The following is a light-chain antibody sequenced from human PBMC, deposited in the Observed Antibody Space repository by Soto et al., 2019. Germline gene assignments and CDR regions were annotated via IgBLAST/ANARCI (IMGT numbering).Light chain of an antibody. CDR1: QSVASN. V-gene: IGKV3-15*01. CDR3: QQYHNWPPQYT. J-gene: IGKJ2*01. Sequence: EIVMTQSPASLSVSPGDGATLSCWASQSVASNVAWYQQKPGQGPRLLIHGASTRAAGVPARFSGSWSGTDCSLTISSLQSEDFAVYFCQQYHNWPPQYTFGQGTKLQIK. CDR2: GAS.